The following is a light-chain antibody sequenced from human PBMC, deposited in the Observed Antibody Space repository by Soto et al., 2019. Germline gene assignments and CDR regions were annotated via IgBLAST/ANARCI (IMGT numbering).Light chain of an antibody. J-gene: IGLJ2*01. V-gene: IGLV1-40*01. CDR3: QSYDNSLSGEVL. CDR1: SSNIGAGYD. Sequence: QAVLTQPPSVSGAPGQRVTISCTGGSSNIGAGYDVHWYQQLPGTAPKLLIYGNSNRPSGVPDRFSGSKSGTSASLAITGLQADDEAGYYCQSYDNSLSGEVLFGGGTSSPS. CDR2: GNS.